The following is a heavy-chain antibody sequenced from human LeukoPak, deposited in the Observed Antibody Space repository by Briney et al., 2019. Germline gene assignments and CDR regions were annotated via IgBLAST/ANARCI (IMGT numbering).Heavy chain of an antibody. CDR3: AKDIPGGFDY. Sequence: PGGSLRLSCAASGFTFDDYAMHWVRQAPGKGLEWVSGISWNSGSIGYADSVKGRFTISRDNAKNSLYLQMNSLRAEDTALYYCAKDIPGGFDYWGQGTLVTVSS. V-gene: IGHV3-9*01. J-gene: IGHJ4*02. CDR2: ISWNSGSI. CDR1: GFTFDDYA.